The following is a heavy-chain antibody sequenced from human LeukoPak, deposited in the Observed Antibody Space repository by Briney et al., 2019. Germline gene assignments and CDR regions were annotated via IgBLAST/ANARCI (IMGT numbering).Heavy chain of an antibody. D-gene: IGHD5-18*01. V-gene: IGHV3-7*01. CDR3: ARGGFTAMEAYYFDY. CDR1: GFSFSSYW. J-gene: IGHJ4*02. Sequence: GGSLRLSCAASGFSFSSYWMTWVRQAPGKGLEWVANIKGDGSEKYYVDSVKGRFNITRDNAKNSVYLQMNSLRAEDTAVYYCARGGFTAMEAYYFDYWGQGTLVTVSS. CDR2: IKGDGSEK.